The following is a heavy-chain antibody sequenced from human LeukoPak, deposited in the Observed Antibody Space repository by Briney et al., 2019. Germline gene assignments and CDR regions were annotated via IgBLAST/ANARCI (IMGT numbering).Heavy chain of an antibody. J-gene: IGHJ4*02. CDR2: MNPNSGNT. CDR3: ARVSIVGASEPFDY. Sequence: ASVKVSCKASGYTFTSYDINWVRQATGQGLEWMGWMNPNSGNTGYAQKFQGRVTMTRNTSISTAYMELSSLRSEDTAVYYCARVSIVGASEPFDYWGQGTLVTVSS. CDR1: GYTFTSYD. V-gene: IGHV1-8*01. D-gene: IGHD1-26*01.